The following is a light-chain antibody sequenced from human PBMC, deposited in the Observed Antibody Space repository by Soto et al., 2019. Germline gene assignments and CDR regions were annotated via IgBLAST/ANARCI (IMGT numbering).Light chain of an antibody. CDR1: QSISKF. J-gene: IGKJ5*01. CDR2: DAS. CDR3: QQSYSPPPVT. V-gene: IGKV1-39*01. Sequence: DIQMTQSPSSLSASVGDRVTITCRSSQSISKFLNSYQQKPGKAPKLLIYDASSLQSGVPSRFSGSGSGTDFTLTISSLQPEDVATYYCQQSYSPPPVTFGQGTRLEIK.